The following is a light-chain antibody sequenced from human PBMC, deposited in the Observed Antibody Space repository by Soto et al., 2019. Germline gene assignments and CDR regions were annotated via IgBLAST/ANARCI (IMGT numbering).Light chain of an antibody. Sequence: DIVMTQSPLSLPVTPGEPASISCRSSQSLLHSNGYNYLDWYLQKPGQSPQLLIYLGSNRASGVPDRFSGSGSGTDITLKISRVEAEDVAVYYCMQALQTPITFGQGTRLEIK. J-gene: IGKJ5*01. V-gene: IGKV2-28*01. CDR1: QSLLHSNGYNY. CDR3: MQALQTPIT. CDR2: LGS.